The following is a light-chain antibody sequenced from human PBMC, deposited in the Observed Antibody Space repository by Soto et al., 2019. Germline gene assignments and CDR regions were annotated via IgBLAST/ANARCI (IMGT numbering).Light chain of an antibody. J-gene: IGLJ3*02. CDR1: SXDVGGYNY. Sequence: QSALTQPASVSGSPGQSITISCTGXSXDVGGYNYVSWYQQHPGKAPKLMIYEVSNRPSGVSNRFSGSKSGNTASLTISGLQAEDEADYYCSSFTSINTWVFGGGTKLTVL. V-gene: IGLV2-14*01. CDR3: SSFTSINTWV. CDR2: EVS.